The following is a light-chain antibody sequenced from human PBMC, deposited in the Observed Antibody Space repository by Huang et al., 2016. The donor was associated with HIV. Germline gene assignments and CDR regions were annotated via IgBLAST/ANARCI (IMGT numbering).Light chain of an antibody. Sequence: EIVMTQTPVTLSVSPGERATLSCRASQTVTNNLAWYQQKPGRPPRVLFYGAFSRAAGIPAKFSASGSGTEFTLTISNLQSEDFAVYYCQQYNDWPRTFGQGTKVESK. J-gene: IGKJ1*01. CDR2: GAF. CDR1: QTVTNN. V-gene: IGKV3-15*01. CDR3: QQYNDWPRT.